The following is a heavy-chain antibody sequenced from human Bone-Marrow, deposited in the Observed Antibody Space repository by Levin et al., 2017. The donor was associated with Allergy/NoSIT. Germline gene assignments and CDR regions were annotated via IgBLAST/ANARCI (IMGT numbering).Heavy chain of an antibody. CDR2: VYASGKT. Sequence: ASETLSLTCSVSGGSLFSYYWTWIRQPAGKGLEWIGRVYASGKTNYNPSLKSRLTMSIDTSKNHFSLRLSSVTAADTGVYYCARVRFMGHFNSSGYYFDSWGQGTQVIVSS. D-gene: IGHD3-22*01. CDR3: ARVRFMGHFNSSGYYFDS. CDR1: GGSLFSYY. J-gene: IGHJ4*02. V-gene: IGHV4-4*07.